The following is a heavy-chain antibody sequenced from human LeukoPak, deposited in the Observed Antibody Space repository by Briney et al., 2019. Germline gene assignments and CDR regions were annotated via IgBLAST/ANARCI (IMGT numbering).Heavy chain of an antibody. D-gene: IGHD4-17*01. J-gene: IGHJ4*02. CDR2: ISSSGSTI. V-gene: IGHV3-48*03. CDR3: ARCCYGDYDY. CDR1: GFTFSSYE. Sequence: GGSLRLSCAASGFTFSSYEMNWVRQAPGEGLEWVSYISSSGSTIYYADSVKGRFTISRDNAKNSLYLQMNSLRAEDTAVYYCARCCYGDYDYWGQGTLVTVSS.